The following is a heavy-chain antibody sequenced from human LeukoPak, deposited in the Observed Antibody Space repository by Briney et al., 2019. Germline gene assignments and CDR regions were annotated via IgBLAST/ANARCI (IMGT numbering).Heavy chain of an antibody. J-gene: IGHJ6*03. V-gene: IGHV1-24*01. Sequence: ASVKVSCKVSGYTLTELSMHWVRQAPGKGLEWMGGFDPEDGETIYAQKFQGRVTMTEDTSTDTAYMELSSLRSEDTAVYYCATVATVGAARHMDVWGKGTTVTVS. CDR1: GYTLTELS. D-gene: IGHD6-6*01. CDR2: FDPEDGET. CDR3: ATVATVGAARHMDV.